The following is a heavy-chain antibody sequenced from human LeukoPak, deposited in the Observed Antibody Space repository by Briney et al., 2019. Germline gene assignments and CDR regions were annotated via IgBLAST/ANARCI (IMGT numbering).Heavy chain of an antibody. J-gene: IGHJ4*02. CDR1: GFTFSSYG. CDR2: ISGSGGST. Sequence: GGSLRLSCAASGFTFSSYGMSWVRQAPGKGLEWVSGISGSGGSTYYADSGKGRFIISRDNSKNTLYVQMNSLRAEDTAVYYCAKSLTYYYDSSGSKSTLDYWGQGTLVTVSS. CDR3: AKSLTYYYDSSGSKSTLDY. V-gene: IGHV3-23*01. D-gene: IGHD3-22*01.